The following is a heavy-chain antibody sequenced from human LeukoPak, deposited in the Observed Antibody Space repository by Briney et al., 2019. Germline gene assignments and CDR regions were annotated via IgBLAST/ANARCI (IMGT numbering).Heavy chain of an antibody. J-gene: IGHJ4*02. Sequence: GGSLRLSCAASGFTFSSYALTWVRQAPGKRLEWVSIISGSGSSAYYTDSVQGRFTIFRDNSKSTLYLQMDSLGAEDTAVYYCAKRYCSGGSRYSFDYWGQGTLVTVSS. V-gene: IGHV3-23*01. CDR2: ISGSGSSA. CDR1: GFTFSSYA. D-gene: IGHD2-15*01. CDR3: AKRYCSGGSRYSFDY.